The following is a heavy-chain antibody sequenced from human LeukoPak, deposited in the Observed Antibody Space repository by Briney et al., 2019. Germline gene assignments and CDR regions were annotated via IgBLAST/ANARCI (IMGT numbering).Heavy chain of an antibody. Sequence: ASVKVSCKASGFTFTGYYIHWVRQAPGQGLEWMGWINPNNGDTNYAQKFQGRVTMTRDTSISTAYMELNRLRSDDTAVYYCARDRFRLPFDYWGQGTLVTVSS. CDR3: ARDRFRLPFDY. CDR2: INPNNGDT. J-gene: IGHJ4*02. CDR1: GFTFTGYY. V-gene: IGHV1-2*02. D-gene: IGHD3-16*02.